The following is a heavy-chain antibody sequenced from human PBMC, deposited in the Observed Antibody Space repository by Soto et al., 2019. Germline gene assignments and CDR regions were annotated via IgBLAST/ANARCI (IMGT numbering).Heavy chain of an antibody. V-gene: IGHV4-31*03. Sequence: QVQLQESGPGLEQPSQTLSLTCSVSGASISSVGYYWTWIRQHPGEGLEWIGYIYHSGATYYNPSLKTRLSISVDTSNNQFSLRLSSVTAADTAVYYCGSFSDRITPATIVDWGQGTLVTVSS. J-gene: IGHJ4*02. CDR2: IYHSGAT. CDR3: GSFSDRITPATIVD. D-gene: IGHD2-2*02. CDR1: GASISSVGYY.